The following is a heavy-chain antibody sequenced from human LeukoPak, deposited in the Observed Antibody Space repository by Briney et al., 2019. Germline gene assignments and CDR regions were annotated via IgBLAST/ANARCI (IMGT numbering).Heavy chain of an antibody. J-gene: IGHJ4*02. D-gene: IGHD3-9*01. CDR1: GFTFSNYW. Sequence: GGSLLLSCAASGFTFSNYWRHWVRQPPGKGLVLVSRINSDGSSTSYADSVKGRVTISRDNAKNTLYLQMNSLRAEDTAVYYCARDGGYDILTGYSSDYWGQGTLVTVSS. CDR3: ARDGGYDILTGYSSDY. V-gene: IGHV3-74*01. CDR2: INSDGSST.